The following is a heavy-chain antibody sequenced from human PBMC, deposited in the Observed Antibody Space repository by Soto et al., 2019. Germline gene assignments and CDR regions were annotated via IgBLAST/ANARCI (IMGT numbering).Heavy chain of an antibody. D-gene: IGHD3-10*01. Sequence: EVQLLESGGGLVQPGGSLRLSCAASRFTFSTYGMSWVRQAPGKGLEWVSDISGSGGNTYYADSVKGRFTIARDNSKNPLYLQINNLRAEATAVYYCAKSAMIRGGGWFDPWGPGTLVTVSS. CDR1: RFTFSTYG. CDR3: AKSAMIRGGGWFDP. CDR2: ISGSGGNT. V-gene: IGHV3-23*01. J-gene: IGHJ5*02.